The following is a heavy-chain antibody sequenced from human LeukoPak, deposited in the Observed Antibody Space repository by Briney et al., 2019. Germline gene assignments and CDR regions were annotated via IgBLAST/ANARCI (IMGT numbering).Heavy chain of an antibody. CDR2: IKQDGSEK. CDR3: ARGYSGYDPYDY. CDR1: GFTLGSYW. Sequence: PGGSLRLSCAASGFTLGSYWMSWVRQAPGKGLEWVANIKQDGSEKYYVESVKGRFTISRDNAKNSLYLQMNSLRAEDTAVYYCARGYSGYDPYDYWGQGTLVTVSS. V-gene: IGHV3-7*03. J-gene: IGHJ4*02. D-gene: IGHD5-12*01.